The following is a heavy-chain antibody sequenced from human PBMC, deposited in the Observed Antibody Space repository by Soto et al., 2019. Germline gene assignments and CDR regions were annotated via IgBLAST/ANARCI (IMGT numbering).Heavy chain of an antibody. D-gene: IGHD1-26*01. CDR3: ARDKTGWELLRGYYFDY. J-gene: IGHJ4*02. Sequence: HPGGSLRLSCAASGFTFSSYAMHWVRQAPGKGLEWVAVISYDGSNKYYADSVKGRFTISRDNSKNTLYLQMNSLRAEDTAVYYCARDKTGWELLRGYYFDYWGQGTLVTVSS. V-gene: IGHV3-30-3*01. CDR1: GFTFSSYA. CDR2: ISYDGSNK.